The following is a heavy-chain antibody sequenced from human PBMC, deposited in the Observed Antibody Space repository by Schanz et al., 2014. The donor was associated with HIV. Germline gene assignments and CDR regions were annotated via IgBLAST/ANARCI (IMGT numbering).Heavy chain of an antibody. CDR3: ARDREYYYGSGSRDYYYYGMDV. CDR1: GFTFDDYA. V-gene: IGHV3-9*01. D-gene: IGHD3-10*01. Sequence: VQLVESGGGLVQPGGSLTLSCAASGFTFDDYAMHWVRQAPGKGLEWVSGITWNSGSKGYADSVKGRFTISRDNAKNSLYLQMNSLRAEDTAVYYCARDREYYYGSGSRDYYYYGMDVWGQGTTVTVSS. J-gene: IGHJ6*02. CDR2: ITWNSGSK.